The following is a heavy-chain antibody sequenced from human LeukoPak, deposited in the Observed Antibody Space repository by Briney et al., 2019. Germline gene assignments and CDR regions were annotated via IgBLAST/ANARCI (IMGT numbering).Heavy chain of an antibody. CDR3: ARDMLFGESVYNWFDP. D-gene: IGHD3/OR15-3a*01. J-gene: IGHJ5*02. Sequence: PGGSLRLSCAASGFTFSDYYMSWIRQAPGKGLEWVSYISSSGSTIYYADSVKGRFTISRDNAKNSLYLQMNSLRAEDTAVYYCARDMLFGESVYNWFDPWGQGTLVTVSS. V-gene: IGHV3-11*01. CDR1: GFTFSDYY. CDR2: ISSSGSTI.